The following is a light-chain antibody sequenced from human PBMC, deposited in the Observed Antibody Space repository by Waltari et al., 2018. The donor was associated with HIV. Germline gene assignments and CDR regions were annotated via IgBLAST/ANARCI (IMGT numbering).Light chain of an antibody. CDR1: ENVGSSY. CDR3: HQYATSPRT. Sequence: EIVLTQSPGSLSLSPGESATLSCRASENVGSSYLAWYQHRPGQAPRHLIYGTSKRATGIPDRFSGGGSGTDFTLTLKRLEPEDFAVYYCHQYATSPRTFGGGTKVEVK. V-gene: IGKV3-20*01. CDR2: GTS. J-gene: IGKJ4*01.